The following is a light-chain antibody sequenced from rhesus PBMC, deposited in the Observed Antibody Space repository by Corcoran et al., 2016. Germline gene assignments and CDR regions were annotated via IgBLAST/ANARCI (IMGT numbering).Light chain of an antibody. V-gene: IGKV1-28*02. J-gene: IGKJ1*01. Sequence: DIQMTQSQSSLSASVGDTVTITCRASQGISSYLNWVQQKPGKAPKLLINAATTLQSGVPSRFSGSGSGTDCTLTISSLQPEYFATYDCQQYKSYPWTFGQGTKVEIK. CDR1: QGISSY. CDR3: QQYKSYPWT. CDR2: AAT.